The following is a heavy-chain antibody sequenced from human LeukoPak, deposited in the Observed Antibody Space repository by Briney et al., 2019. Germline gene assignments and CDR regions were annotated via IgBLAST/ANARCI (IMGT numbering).Heavy chain of an antibody. J-gene: IGHJ4*02. CDR2: ISSSSSYI. Sequence: GGSLRLSCAASGFTFSSYSMNWVRQAPGKGLEWVSSISSSSSYIYYADSVKGRFTISRDNAKNSLYLQMNSLRAEDTAVYYCARDPAGSGYSYYFDYWGQGTLVTVSS. V-gene: IGHV3-21*01. D-gene: IGHD3-22*01. CDR3: ARDPAGSGYSYYFDY. CDR1: GFTFSSYS.